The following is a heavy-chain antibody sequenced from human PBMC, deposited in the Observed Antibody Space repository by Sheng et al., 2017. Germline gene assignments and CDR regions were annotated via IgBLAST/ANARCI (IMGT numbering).Heavy chain of an antibody. V-gene: IGHV3-23*01. J-gene: IGHJ4*02. D-gene: IGHD6-6*01. CDR1: GFTFSSYA. CDR3: AKETEYSSSAFDY. CDR2: ISTSGRST. Sequence: EVQLLESGGGLVQPGGSLRLSCAASGFTFSSYAMSWVRQAPGKGLEWISSISTSGRSTYYADSVKGRFTVSRDSAKNTVSLQMNSLRGEDTAVYFCAKETEYSSSAFDYWGQGTLVTV.